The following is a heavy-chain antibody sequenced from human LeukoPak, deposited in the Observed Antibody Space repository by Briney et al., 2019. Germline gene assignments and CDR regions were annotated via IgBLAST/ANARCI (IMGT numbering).Heavy chain of an antibody. Sequence: GGSLRLSCAASGFTFSSYAMSWVRQAPGKGLEWVSAISGSGGSTYYADSGKDRFTLSRDNSKNTLYLQMNSLRAEDTTVYYCAKGENTYYYDSSGGNYYMDVWGKGTTVTVSS. CDR2: ISGSGGST. D-gene: IGHD3-22*01. V-gene: IGHV3-23*01. J-gene: IGHJ6*03. CDR1: GFTFSSYA. CDR3: AKGENTYYYDSSGGNYYMDV.